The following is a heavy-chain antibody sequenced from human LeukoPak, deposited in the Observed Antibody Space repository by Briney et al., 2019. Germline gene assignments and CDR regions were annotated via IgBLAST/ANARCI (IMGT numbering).Heavy chain of an antibody. CDR3: AREVWGPEF. CDR1: GFSFDNHV. D-gene: IGHD1-14*01. J-gene: IGHJ4*02. CDR2: ITEGGDRT. Sequence: PGGSLRLSCTASGFSFDNHVMTWVRQPPGEGLEWVSGITEGGDRTYYADTVKGRFTISRDNTKNSVYLQMSGLRAEDTAVYYCAREVWGPEFWGQGTLVAVSS. V-gene: IGHV3-23*01.